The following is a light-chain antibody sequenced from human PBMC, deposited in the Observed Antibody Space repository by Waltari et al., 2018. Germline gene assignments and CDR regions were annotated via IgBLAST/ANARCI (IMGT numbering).Light chain of an antibody. CDR1: QLGDKY. V-gene: IGLV3-1*01. Sequence: SYELTPPPSVSVSPGQTASIPCSGDQLGDKYVCWYQQKPGQSPVLVIYQDSKRPSGIPERFAGSNSGNTATLTISGTQAMDEADYYCQEWDSSTVVFGGGTKLTVL. J-gene: IGLJ2*01. CDR2: QDS. CDR3: QEWDSSTVV.